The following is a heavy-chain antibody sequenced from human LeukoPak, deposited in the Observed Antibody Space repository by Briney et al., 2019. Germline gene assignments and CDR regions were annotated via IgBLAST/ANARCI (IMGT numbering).Heavy chain of an antibody. J-gene: IGHJ3*02. Sequence: PSETLSPTCAVSGASFSGYFWNWIRQSPEKGLEWIGEIKCDGTTNYNPSLTSRVTMSIDKATNQFHLKVTSLTAADTAVYYCARGPDYYGDYISWFPDAFHIWGQGTLVSVSP. CDR3: ARGPDYYGDYISWFPDAFHI. CDR2: IKCDGTT. CDR1: GASFSGYF. D-gene: IGHD4-17*01. V-gene: IGHV4-34*01.